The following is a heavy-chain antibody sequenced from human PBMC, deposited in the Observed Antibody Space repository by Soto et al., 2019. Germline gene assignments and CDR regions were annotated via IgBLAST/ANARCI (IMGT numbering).Heavy chain of an antibody. CDR1: GGSISSYY. Sequence: PSETLSLTCTVSGGSISSYYWSWIRQPPGKGLEWIGYIYYSGSTNYNPSLKSRVTISVDTSKNQFSLKLSSVTAADTAVYYCARDYSSSWSREGWFDPWGQGTLVTVSS. V-gene: IGHV4-59*01. D-gene: IGHD6-13*01. CDR3: ARDYSSSWSREGWFDP. J-gene: IGHJ5*02. CDR2: IYYSGST.